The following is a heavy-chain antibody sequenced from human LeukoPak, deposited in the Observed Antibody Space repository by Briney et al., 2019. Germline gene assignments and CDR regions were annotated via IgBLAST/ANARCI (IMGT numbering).Heavy chain of an antibody. Sequence: SETLSLTCSVSGDSISSYYWTWIRQPAGKGLEWIGRFYPSGSTNYNPSLKSRVTISVDTSKNQFSLKLSSVTAADTAVYYCARVRAAAGGLALGRNWFDPWGQGTLVTVSS. CDR2: FYPSGST. CDR3: ARVRAAAGGLALGRNWFDP. CDR1: GDSISSYY. J-gene: IGHJ5*02. V-gene: IGHV4-4*07. D-gene: IGHD6-13*01.